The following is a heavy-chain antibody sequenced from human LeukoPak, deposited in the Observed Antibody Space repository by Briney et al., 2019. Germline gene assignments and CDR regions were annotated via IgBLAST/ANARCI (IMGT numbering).Heavy chain of an antibody. D-gene: IGHD5-18*01. J-gene: IGHJ4*02. Sequence: SETLSLTCTVSGGSVSSGSYYWSWIRQPPGKGLEWIGYIYYSGSTNYNPSLKSRVTISVDTSKNQFSLKLSSVTAADTAVYYCARTDTAMVSFDYWGQGTLSPSPQ. CDR3: ARTDTAMVSFDY. CDR1: GGSVSSGSYY. V-gene: IGHV4-61*01. CDR2: IYYSGST.